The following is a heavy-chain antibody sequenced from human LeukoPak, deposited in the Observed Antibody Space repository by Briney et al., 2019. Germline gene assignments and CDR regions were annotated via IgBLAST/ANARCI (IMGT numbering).Heavy chain of an antibody. CDR3: ARDGNNYYDSSGCPGYFDL. CDR1: GFTVSSNY. V-gene: IGHV3-53*01. Sequence: GGSLRLSCAASGFTVSSNYMSWVRQAPGKGLGWVSVIYSGGSTYYADSVKGRFTISRDNSKNTLYLQMNSLRAEDTAVYYCARDGNNYYDSSGCPGYFDLWGRGTLVTVSS. J-gene: IGHJ2*01. D-gene: IGHD3-22*01. CDR2: IYSGGST.